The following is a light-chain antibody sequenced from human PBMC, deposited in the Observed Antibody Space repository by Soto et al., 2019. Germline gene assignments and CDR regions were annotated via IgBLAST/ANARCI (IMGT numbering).Light chain of an antibody. J-gene: IGKJ5*01. V-gene: IGKV2-30*02. Sequence: EVVMTQPPLSRLCLHGQPAPLSSRPTRSFVRNGGNTYLVWFQQRPGLSPRRLFHIVSTRATGVPARFSGSGSGTEFALKISRVEAEDVGVYYCTQGSHWPITFGQGTRLEI. CDR3: TQGSHWPIT. CDR2: IVS. CDR1: RSFVRNGGNTY.